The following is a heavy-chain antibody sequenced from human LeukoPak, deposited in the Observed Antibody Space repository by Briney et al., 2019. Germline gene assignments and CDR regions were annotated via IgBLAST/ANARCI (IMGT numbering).Heavy chain of an antibody. Sequence: GASVKVSCKASGYTFTSYGISWVRQAPGQGLEWMGWINPNSGGTNYAQKFQGRVSMTRDTSTSTVYLEVSSLKSDDTAVYYCAKDSRARFDAFDIWGQGTMVTVSS. CDR1: GYTFTSYG. V-gene: IGHV1-18*01. CDR2: INPNSGGT. J-gene: IGHJ3*02. D-gene: IGHD3-3*01. CDR3: AKDSRARFDAFDI.